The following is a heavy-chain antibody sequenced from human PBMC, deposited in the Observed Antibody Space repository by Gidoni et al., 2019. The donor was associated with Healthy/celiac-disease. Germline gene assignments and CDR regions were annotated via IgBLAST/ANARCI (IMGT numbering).Heavy chain of an antibody. CDR1: GGTFSSSA. D-gene: IGHD2-15*01. V-gene: IGHV1-69*01. CDR2: IIPIFGTA. J-gene: IGHJ4*02. CDR3: ARDGGYCSGGSCSDPLDY. Sequence: QVQLVQSGAEVKKPGSSVKVSCKASGGTFSSSAISWVRQAPGQGLEWMGGIIPIFGTANYAQKFQGRVTITADESTSTAYMELSSLRSEDTAVYYCARDGGYCSGGSCSDPLDYWGQGTLVTVSS.